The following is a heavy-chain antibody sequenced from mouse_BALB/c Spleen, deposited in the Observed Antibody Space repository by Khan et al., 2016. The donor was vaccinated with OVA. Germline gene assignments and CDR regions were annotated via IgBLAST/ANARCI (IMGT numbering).Heavy chain of an antibody. V-gene: IGHV14-1*02. CDR1: AFNIKDYY. D-gene: IGHD2-3*01. J-gene: IGHJ3*01. CDR2: IDPENGNT. CDR3: ARDGYSPWFAY. Sequence: VRLQQSGAELVRPGALVNLSCKASAFNIKDYYMHWVKQRPEQGLVWIGRIDPENGNTISDPKFQGKASITSDTSSNPAYLHLSSLTSEDTAVYYCARDGYSPWFAYGGQETLDTDTA.